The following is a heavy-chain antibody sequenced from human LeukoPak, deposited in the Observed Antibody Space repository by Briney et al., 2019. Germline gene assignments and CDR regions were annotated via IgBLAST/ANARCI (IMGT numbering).Heavy chain of an antibody. V-gene: IGHV4-39*01. D-gene: IGHD2-21*01. CDR2: IYYSGST. CDR3: ARGAYSGWA. J-gene: IGHJ4*02. Sequence: SETLSLTCTVSGDSISSSSSYWGWIRQPPGKGLEWIGSIYYSGSTYYNTSLKSRVTISVDTSKNQFSLKLNSVTAADTAVYYCARGAYSGWAWGQGTLVTVSS. CDR1: GDSISSSSSY.